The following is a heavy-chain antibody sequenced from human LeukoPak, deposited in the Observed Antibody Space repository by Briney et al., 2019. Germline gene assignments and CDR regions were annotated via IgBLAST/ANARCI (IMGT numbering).Heavy chain of an antibody. Sequence: PGGSLRLSCVASAFTFSSQSMNWVRQAPGKGLEWVSYISSGSSTIYYADSVKGRFTISRDNAKNSLYLQMNSLRAEDTAVYYCAMGIAAAPLTNFDYWGQGTLVTVSS. J-gene: IGHJ4*02. CDR2: ISSGSSTI. D-gene: IGHD6-13*01. CDR3: AMGIAAAPLTNFDY. CDR1: AFTFSSQS. V-gene: IGHV3-48*01.